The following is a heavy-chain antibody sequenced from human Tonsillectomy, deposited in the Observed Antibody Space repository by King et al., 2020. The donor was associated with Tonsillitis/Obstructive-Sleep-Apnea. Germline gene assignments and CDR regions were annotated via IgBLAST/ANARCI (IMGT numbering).Heavy chain of an antibody. CDR1: GGSFSGYY. CDR3: ARGLHYGGKSIGY. J-gene: IGHJ4*02. V-gene: IGHV4-34*01. Sequence: VQLQQWGAGLLKPSETLSLTCAVYGGSFSGYYWSWIRQPPGKGLEWIGEINHSGSTNYNPALKSRVTISVETSRHQFSLNLGSVTAADTAVYYCARGLHYGGKSIGYWGQGTLVTVSS. CDR2: INHSGST. D-gene: IGHD4-23*01.